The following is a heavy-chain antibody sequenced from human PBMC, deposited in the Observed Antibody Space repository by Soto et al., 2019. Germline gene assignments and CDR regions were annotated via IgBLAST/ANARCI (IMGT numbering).Heavy chain of an antibody. D-gene: IGHD2-21*01. V-gene: IGHV1-18*04. Sequence: ASVKVSCKASGYTFTSYGISWVRQAPGQGLEWMGWISAYNGNTNYAQKLQGRVTMTTDTSTSTAYMELRSLRSDDTAVYYCARDGAAYLKYYYYYYGMDVWGQGTTVTVSS. J-gene: IGHJ6*02. CDR3: ARDGAAYLKYYYYYYGMDV. CDR2: ISAYNGNT. CDR1: GYTFTSYG.